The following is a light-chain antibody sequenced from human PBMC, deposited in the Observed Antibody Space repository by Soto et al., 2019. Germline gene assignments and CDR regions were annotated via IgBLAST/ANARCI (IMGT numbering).Light chain of an antibody. CDR3: QQYNTYGLT. Sequence: DIQMTQSPSTLSASVGDRASITCRARQSVGNSLAWYQQRPGKAPKLLIFDASTLESGVPSKFSGSGSDTEFTFTISSLQPDDSATYYCQQYNTYGLTFGGGTRWIS. V-gene: IGKV1-5*01. CDR1: QSVGNS. CDR2: DAS. J-gene: IGKJ4*02.